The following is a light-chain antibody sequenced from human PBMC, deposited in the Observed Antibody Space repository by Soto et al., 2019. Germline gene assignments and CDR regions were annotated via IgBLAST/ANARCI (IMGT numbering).Light chain of an antibody. CDR1: QTISTC. CDR2: AAS. V-gene: IGKV1-16*01. J-gene: IGKJ5*01. Sequence: DRQVTQSPPTLSASVGDRVTITCRASQTISTCMAWYQQKPGKAPKSLIYAASAVQSGVPSRFSGSGSGTDFTLTISSLQPEDFATYYCQQRNSYPITFGQGTRLEI. CDR3: QQRNSYPIT.